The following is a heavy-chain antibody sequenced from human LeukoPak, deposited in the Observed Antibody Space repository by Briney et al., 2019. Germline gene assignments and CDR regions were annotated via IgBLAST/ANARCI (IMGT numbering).Heavy chain of an antibody. Sequence: PGGSLRLSCSTSGFTFGDYAMSWVRQAPGKGLEWVGFIQAKAYGGATKYAASVNDRFSISRDDSQSIANLQMNDLKTEDTAVYYCTRAPHPRCSSSGCYLDYWGQGTLVTVSS. CDR3: TRAPHPRCSSSGCYLDY. CDR2: IQAKAYGGAT. J-gene: IGHJ4*02. V-gene: IGHV3-49*04. CDR1: GFTFGDYA. D-gene: IGHD2-2*01.